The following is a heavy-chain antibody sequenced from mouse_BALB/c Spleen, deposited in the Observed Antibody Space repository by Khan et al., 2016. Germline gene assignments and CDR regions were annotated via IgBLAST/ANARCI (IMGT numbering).Heavy chain of an antibody. J-gene: IGHJ2*01. V-gene: IGHV3-1*02. CDR1: GYSITSHYS. Sequence: VQLKESGPDLVKPFQSLSLTCTVTGYSITSHYSWHWIRHFPENKLEWMGYIYYSGSTNYNPSLKSRISITRDTSKNRFFLQLNSVTTEDTATYYCATSSSGYWYYFDYWGQGTTLTVSS. CDR2: IYYSGST. CDR3: ATSSSGYWYYFDY. D-gene: IGHD3-1*01.